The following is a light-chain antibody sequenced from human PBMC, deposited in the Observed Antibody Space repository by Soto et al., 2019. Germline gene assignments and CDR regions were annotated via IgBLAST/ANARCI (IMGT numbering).Light chain of an antibody. CDR1: SSDVGGHNS. CDR3: SSYTITSTLV. Sequence: QSALTQPASVSGSPGQSITISCTGTSSDVGGHNSVSWYQQHPGKAPKLMIHDVTNRPSGVSNRFSGSKSGNTASLTISGLQAEDEADYYCSSYTITSTLVFGGGTKVTVL. V-gene: IGLV2-14*03. CDR2: DVT. J-gene: IGLJ2*01.